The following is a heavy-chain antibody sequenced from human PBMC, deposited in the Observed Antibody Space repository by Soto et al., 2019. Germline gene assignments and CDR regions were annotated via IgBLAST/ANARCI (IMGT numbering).Heavy chain of an antibody. CDR3: ARHMKGHYDILTGYYRKFGFDY. J-gene: IGHJ4*02. V-gene: IGHV4-59*08. CDR2: IYYSGST. D-gene: IGHD3-9*01. Sequence: SETLSLTCTVSGGSISSYYWSWIRQPPGKGLEWIGYIYYSGSTNYNPSLKSRVTISVDTSKNRFSLKLSSVTAADTAVYYCARHMKGHYDILTGYYRKFGFDYWGQGTLVTVSS. CDR1: GGSISSYY.